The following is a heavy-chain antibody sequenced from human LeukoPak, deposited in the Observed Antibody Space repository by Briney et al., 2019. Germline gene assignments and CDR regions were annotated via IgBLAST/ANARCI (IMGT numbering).Heavy chain of an antibody. J-gene: IGHJ4*02. CDR1: GGSISSYY. CDR2: VYTSGST. V-gene: IGHV4-4*07. CDR3: AREGGYCGGDCYSLDFDY. Sequence: AAETLSLTCTVSGGSISSYYWSWIRQPAGKGLEWIGRVYTSGSTNYNPSLKSRVTMSVDTSKNQFSLKLSSVTAADTAVYYCAREGGYCGGDCYSLDFDYWGQGTLVTGPS. D-gene: IGHD2-21*02.